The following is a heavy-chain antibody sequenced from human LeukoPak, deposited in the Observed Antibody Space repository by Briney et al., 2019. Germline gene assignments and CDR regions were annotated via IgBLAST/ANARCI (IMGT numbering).Heavy chain of an antibody. D-gene: IGHD1-26*01. Sequence: PRWSLTLSCAASGFTFSSYSINWVRQAPGKGLEWVSSISSSSSYIYYADSVKGRFTISRDNAKNSLYLQMNSLRAEDTAVYYCARDSARELHYWGQGTLVTVSS. CDR3: ARDSARELHY. J-gene: IGHJ4*02. V-gene: IGHV3-21*01. CDR1: GFTFSSYS. CDR2: ISSSSSYI.